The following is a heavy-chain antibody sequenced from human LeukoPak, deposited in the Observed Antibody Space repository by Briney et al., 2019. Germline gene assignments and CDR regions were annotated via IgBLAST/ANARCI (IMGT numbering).Heavy chain of an antibody. J-gene: IGHJ6*03. CDR3: ARVMTTVTPRLYYYYYYMDV. Sequence: ASVKVSCKASGYTFTGYSVHWVRQAPGQGLEWMGWINPNSGGTKYALKFQGRVTMTRDTSISTAYMELSRLRSDDTAVYYCARVMTTVTPRLYYYYYYMDVWGKGTTVTVSS. V-gene: IGHV1-2*02. CDR1: GYTFTGYS. CDR2: INPNSGGT. D-gene: IGHD4-17*01.